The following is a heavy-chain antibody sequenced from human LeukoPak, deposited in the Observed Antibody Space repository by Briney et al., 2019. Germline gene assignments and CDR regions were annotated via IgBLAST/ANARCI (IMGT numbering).Heavy chain of an antibody. Sequence: GGSLRLSRAASGFSLSSYYMSWVRQAPGKGLEWLANIGYDGSQKNYEDSLEGRFTISKDNAKNSLFLEINSLRAEDTAVYYCAREYFPPGLLTIVFDNWGQGTLVTVSS. CDR3: AREYFPPGLLTIVFDN. CDR1: GFSLSSYY. CDR2: IGYDGSQK. V-gene: IGHV3-7*01. D-gene: IGHD3-9*01. J-gene: IGHJ4*02.